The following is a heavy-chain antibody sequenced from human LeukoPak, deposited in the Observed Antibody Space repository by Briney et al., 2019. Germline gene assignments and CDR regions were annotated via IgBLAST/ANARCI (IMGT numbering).Heavy chain of an antibody. D-gene: IGHD3-22*01. J-gene: IGHJ4*02. Sequence: ASVKVSCKASGYTFTSYGISWVRQAPGQGLEWMGWISAYNGNTNYAQKLQGRVTMTTDTSTSTAYMELRSLRSDDTAVYYCARDRYYYDSSGRPIPFDYWSQGTLVTVSS. V-gene: IGHV1-18*01. CDR3: ARDRYYYDSSGRPIPFDY. CDR1: GYTFTSYG. CDR2: ISAYNGNT.